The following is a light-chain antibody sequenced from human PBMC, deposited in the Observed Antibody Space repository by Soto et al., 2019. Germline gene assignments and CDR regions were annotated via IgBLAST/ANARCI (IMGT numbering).Light chain of an antibody. V-gene: IGKV3-11*01. CDR1: QSVSSY. CDR2: DAS. J-gene: IGKJ5*01. CDR3: QQRSNWPPEVT. Sequence: EIVLTQSPATLSLSPGGRPTLASGASQSVSSYLAWYQQKPGQAPRLLIYDASNSATGIPARFSGSGSGTDFALTITSLEPEDFACYYCQQRSNWPPEVTFGQGTRLEIK.